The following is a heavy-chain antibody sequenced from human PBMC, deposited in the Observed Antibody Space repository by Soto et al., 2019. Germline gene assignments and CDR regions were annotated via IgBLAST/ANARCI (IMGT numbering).Heavy chain of an antibody. CDR3: ARESSVAGPSPLSYDYYGMDV. V-gene: IGHV6-1*01. CDR1: GDSVSSNSAA. J-gene: IGHJ6*02. Sequence: PSQTLSLTCAISGDSVSSNSAAWNWIRQSASRGLEWLGRTYYRSKWYNDYAVSVKSRITINPDTSENQFSLQLNSVTPEDTAVYYCARESSVAGPSPLSYDYYGMDVWGQGTTVTVSS. CDR2: TYYRSKWYN. D-gene: IGHD6-19*01.